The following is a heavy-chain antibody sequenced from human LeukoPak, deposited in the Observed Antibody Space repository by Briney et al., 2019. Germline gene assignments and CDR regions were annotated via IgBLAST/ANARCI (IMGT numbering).Heavy chain of an antibody. V-gene: IGHV1-18*01. CDR3: ARVLGAPSSSRNYYYMDV. Sequence: ASVKVSCKASGYTFTSYGISWVRQAPGQGLEWMGWISAYNGNTNYAQKFQGRVTITTDESTSTAYMELSSLRSEDTAVYYCARVLGAPSSSRNYYYMDVWGKGTTVTVSS. J-gene: IGHJ6*03. D-gene: IGHD6-6*01. CDR1: GYTFTSYG. CDR2: ISAYNGNT.